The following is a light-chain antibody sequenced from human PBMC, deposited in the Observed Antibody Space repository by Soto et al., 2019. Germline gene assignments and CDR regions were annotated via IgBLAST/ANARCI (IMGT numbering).Light chain of an antibody. J-gene: IGKJ5*01. CDR1: QSIGNW. CDR3: QQYDDLPIT. CDR2: DAS. V-gene: IGKV1-5*01. Sequence: DVQLTQARSTLSASVGDRVTITCRASQSIGNWLAWYQQKPGKAPKLLIYDASSLESGVPSRFSGRGSGKDFTFTISSLQPDDSGTYYCQQYDDLPITFGQGTRLEIK.